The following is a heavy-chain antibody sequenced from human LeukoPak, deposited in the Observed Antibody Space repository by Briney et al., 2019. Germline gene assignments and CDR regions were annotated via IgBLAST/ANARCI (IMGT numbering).Heavy chain of an antibody. J-gene: IGHJ4*02. V-gene: IGHV3-48*03. CDR1: GFTFSSYE. CDR2: ISSSGCTI. Sequence: GGSLRLSCAASGFTFSSYEMNWVRQAPGKGLEWVSYISSSGCTIYYADSVKGRFTISRDNAKNSLYLQMNSLRAEDTAVYYCARDFGSGSYYNQGGVNWGQGTLVTVSS. CDR3: ARDFGSGSYYNQGGVN. D-gene: IGHD3-10*01.